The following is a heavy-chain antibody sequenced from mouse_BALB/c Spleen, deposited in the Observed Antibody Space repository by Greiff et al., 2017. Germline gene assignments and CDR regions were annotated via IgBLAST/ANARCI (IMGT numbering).Heavy chain of an antibody. CDR1: GYTFTNYW. V-gene: IGHV1-63*02. CDR3: ARKALYYGSSYDYAMDY. Sequence: VQLQQSGAELVRPGTSVKISCKASGYTFTNYWLGWVKQRPGHGLEWIGDIYPGGGYTNYNEKFKGKATLTADTSSSTAYMQLSSLTSEDSAVYFCARKALYYGSSYDYAMDYWGQGTSVTVSS. J-gene: IGHJ4*01. D-gene: IGHD1-1*01. CDR2: IYPGGGYT.